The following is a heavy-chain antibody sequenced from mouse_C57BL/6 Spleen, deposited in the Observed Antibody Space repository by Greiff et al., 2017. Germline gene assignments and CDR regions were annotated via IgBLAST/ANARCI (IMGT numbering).Heavy chain of an antibody. J-gene: IGHJ4*01. V-gene: IGHV1-50*01. CDR2: IDPSDSYT. D-gene: IGHD1-1*01. CDR3: ARRCSSSEDMDD. Sequence: QVQLQQPGAELVRPGASVKLSCKASGYTFTSYWMQWVKHRPGQGLEWIGEIDPSDSYTNYNQKFKGKATLTVDTSSSTAYMQRSRLTEEYSAVYYGARRCSSSEDMDDWGKGTSVTVSS. CDR1: GYTFTSYW.